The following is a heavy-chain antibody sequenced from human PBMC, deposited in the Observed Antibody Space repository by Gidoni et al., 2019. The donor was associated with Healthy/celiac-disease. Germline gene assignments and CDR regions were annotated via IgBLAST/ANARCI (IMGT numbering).Heavy chain of an antibody. CDR1: GNTCTGSY. CDR2: INPNSGGT. J-gene: IGHJ3*02. Sequence: QVQLVQSGAEVKKPGASVKVSCKASGNTCTGSYMQWIRQAPGQGLEWMGGINPNSGGTEYAQNFQGRVTMTRDTSINTAYMELSSLKSDDTAIYYCARDRVLGQWLGDVFDIWGQGTMVTVSS. V-gene: IGHV1-2*02. D-gene: IGHD6-19*01. CDR3: ARDRVLGQWLGDVFDI.